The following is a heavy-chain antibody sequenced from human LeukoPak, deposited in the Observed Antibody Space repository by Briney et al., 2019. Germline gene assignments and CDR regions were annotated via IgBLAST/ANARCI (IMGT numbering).Heavy chain of an antibody. CDR1: GYTLTELS. CDR2: FDPEDGET. J-gene: IGHJ4*02. D-gene: IGHD3-10*01. CDR3: AAVRAVVWFGEMYFDY. V-gene: IGHV1-24*01. Sequence: GASVKVSCKVSGYTLTELSMHWVRQAPGKGLEWMGGFDPEDGETIYAQKFQGRVTMTEDTSTDTGYMELSSLRSEDTAVYYCAAVRAVVWFGEMYFDYWGQGTLVTVSS.